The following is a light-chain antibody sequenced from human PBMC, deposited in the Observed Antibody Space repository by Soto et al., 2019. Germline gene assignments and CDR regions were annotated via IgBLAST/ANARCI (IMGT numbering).Light chain of an antibody. CDR1: SSDVGSYNR. CDR2: EVT. V-gene: IGLV2-18*02. CDR3: SSYTSSSTLV. Sequence: QSALTQPPSVSGSPGQSVTISCTGTSSDVGSYNRVSWYQQHPGTAPKLMIYEVTYRPSGVPDRFSGSKSGNTASLTIAGLQPEDEGDYYCSSYTSSSTLVFGGGTKLTVL. J-gene: IGLJ2*01.